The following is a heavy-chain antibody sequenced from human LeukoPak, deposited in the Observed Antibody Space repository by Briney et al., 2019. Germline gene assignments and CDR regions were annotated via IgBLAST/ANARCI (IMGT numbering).Heavy chain of an antibody. J-gene: IGHJ5*02. CDR1: GGTFSSYA. CDR3: ARVPREWELLRGFRFDP. D-gene: IGHD1-26*01. V-gene: IGHV1-69*05. CDR2: IIPIFGTA. Sequence: GSSVKVSFKASGGTFSSYAISWVRQAPGQGLEWMGGIIPIFGTANYAQKFQGRVTITTDESTSTAYMELSSLRSEDTAVYYCARVPREWELLRGFRFDPWGQGTLVTVSS.